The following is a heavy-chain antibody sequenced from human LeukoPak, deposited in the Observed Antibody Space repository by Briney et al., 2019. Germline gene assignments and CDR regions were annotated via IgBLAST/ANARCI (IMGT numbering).Heavy chain of an antibody. Sequence: GGSLRLSCAASGFTLSSYSMHWVRQAPGKGLEFVSAISKNGRSTYYGNSVKGRFTISREISKNTLYLQMGSLRPEDMAVYYCARVDSGSACASWGQGILVTVSS. J-gene: IGHJ1*01. CDR2: ISKNGRST. V-gene: IGHV3-64*01. CDR3: ARVDSGSACAS. D-gene: IGHD6-19*01. CDR1: GFTLSSYS.